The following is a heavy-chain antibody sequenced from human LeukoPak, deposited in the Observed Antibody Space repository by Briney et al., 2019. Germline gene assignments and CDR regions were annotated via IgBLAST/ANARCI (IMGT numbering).Heavy chain of an antibody. J-gene: IGHJ4*01. CDR2: IYDSRIS. V-gene: IGHV4-59*01. Sequence: SETLSFTCTVSGDSITSYYWSWIRQPPGKGLKWIGYIYDSRISNTNPTLKSRVTTSVDTSKNQFSLKVSCVTAANTGAYYCARTIVGATNRIREVGFDYWGQGSLVTVSS. D-gene: IGHD1-26*01. CDR3: ARTIVGATNRIREVGFDY. CDR1: GDSITSYY.